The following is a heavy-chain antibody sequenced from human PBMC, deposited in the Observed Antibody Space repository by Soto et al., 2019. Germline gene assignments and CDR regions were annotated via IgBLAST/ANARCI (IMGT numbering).Heavy chain of an antibody. CDR2: MNPNSGNT. Sequence: ASVKVSCKASGDTFTNYDIKWVRQATGQGLEWVGWMNPNSGNTGYAQKFQGRVTMTRDTSTSTVYMELSSLRSEDTAVYYCARDFVEYGDEYYFGYWGQGTLVTVSS. J-gene: IGHJ4*02. CDR1: GDTFTNYD. D-gene: IGHD4-17*01. CDR3: ARDFVEYGDEYYFGY. V-gene: IGHV1-8*01.